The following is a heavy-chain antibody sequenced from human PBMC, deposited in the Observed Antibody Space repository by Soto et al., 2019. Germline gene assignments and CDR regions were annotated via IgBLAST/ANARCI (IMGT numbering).Heavy chain of an antibody. V-gene: IGHV1-18*04. CDR2: ISAYNGNT. CDR3: ARDIRLLWFGELIGNYYYGMDV. CDR1: GYTFTSYG. D-gene: IGHD3-10*01. Sequence: ASVKVSCKASGYTFTSYGISWVRQALGQGLEWMGWISAYNGNTNYAQKLQGRVTMTTDTSTSTAYMELRSLRSDDTAVYYCARDIRLLWFGELIGNYYYGMDVWGQGTTVTVSS. J-gene: IGHJ6*02.